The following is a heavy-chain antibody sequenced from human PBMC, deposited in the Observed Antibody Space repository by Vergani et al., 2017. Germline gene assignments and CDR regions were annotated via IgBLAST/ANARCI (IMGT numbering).Heavy chain of an antibody. CDR3: VREQQLAYYLYY. J-gene: IGHJ4*02. CDR1: GGSISSYY. V-gene: IGHV4-59*01. D-gene: IGHD6-13*01. CDR2: IYYSGST. Sequence: QVQLQESGPGLVKPSETLSLTCTVSGGSISSYYWSWIRQPPGKGLEWIGYIYYSGSTNYNPSLKSRVTISVDTSKNQFPLKLSSVTAADTAVYYCVREQQLAYYLYYWGQGTLVTVSS.